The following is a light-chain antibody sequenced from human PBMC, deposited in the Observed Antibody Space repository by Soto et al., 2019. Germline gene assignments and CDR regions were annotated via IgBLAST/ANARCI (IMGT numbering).Light chain of an antibody. Sequence: EIQMTQSPSSLSASVGDSVTLTCRASQRLFSFLNWYQQAPGRAPKLLISTAYKLRSGVPSRFSGSESGTEFTLTISSLQPEDFAIYFCQQTYSAPFTFGPGTKVDVK. CDR3: QQTYSAPFT. V-gene: IGKV1-39*01. CDR1: QRLFSF. CDR2: TAY. J-gene: IGKJ3*01.